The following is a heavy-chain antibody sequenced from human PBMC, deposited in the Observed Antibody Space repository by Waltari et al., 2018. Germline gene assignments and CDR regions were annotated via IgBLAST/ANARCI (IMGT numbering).Heavy chain of an antibody. V-gene: IGHV4-38-2*01. CDR3: ARGDSYGSYYY. J-gene: IGHJ4*02. Sequence: QVQLQESGPGLVKPSETLSLTCAVSGYSISSGYYWGWIRQPPGKGLEWIGGIYHSGSTYNNPSLKSRVTISVDTSKNQFSLKLSSVTAADTAVYYCARGDSYGSYYYWGQGTLVTVSS. CDR2: IYHSGST. D-gene: IGHD1-26*01. CDR1: GYSISSGYY.